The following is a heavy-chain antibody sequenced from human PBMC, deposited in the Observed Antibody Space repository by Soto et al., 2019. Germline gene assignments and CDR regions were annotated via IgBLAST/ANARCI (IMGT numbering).Heavy chain of an antibody. V-gene: IGHV4-59*01. J-gene: IGHJ5*02. Sequence: SETLSLTCTVSGGSISSYYWSWIRQPPGKGLEWIGYIYYSGSTNYNPSLKSRVTISVDTSKNQFSLKLSSVTAADTAVYYCARGVEGWFDPWGQGTLVTVSS. CDR1: GGSISSYY. CDR3: ARGVEGWFDP. CDR2: IYYSGST. D-gene: IGHD3-16*01.